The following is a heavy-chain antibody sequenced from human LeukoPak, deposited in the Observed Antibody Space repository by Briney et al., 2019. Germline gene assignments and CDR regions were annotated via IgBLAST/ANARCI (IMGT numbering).Heavy chain of an antibody. CDR3: AGGDRNGWYFDS. CDR2: IYSGGST. V-gene: IGHV3-53*01. J-gene: IGHJ4*02. CDR1: GFTVSSNY. Sequence: PGGSLRLSCAASGFTVSSNYMSWVRQAPGKGLEWVSVIYSGGSTGYADSVKGRFTISRDNARNSLYLQMNSLGAEDTALYLCAGGDRNGWYFDSWGQGTLVTVSS. D-gene: IGHD6-19*01.